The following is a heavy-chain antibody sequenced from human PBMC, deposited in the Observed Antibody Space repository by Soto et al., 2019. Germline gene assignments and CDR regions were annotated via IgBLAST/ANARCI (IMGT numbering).Heavy chain of an antibody. CDR1: VFTFSSYS. CDR2: ISSSSSYI. V-gene: IGHV3-21*01. D-gene: IGHD1-1*01. J-gene: IGHJ3*02. CDR3: ARTGTTNAFDI. Sequence: GGSLRLSCAASVFTFSSYSMNWVRQAPGKGLEWVSSISSSSSYIYYADSVKGRFTISRDNAKNSLYLQMNGLRAEDTAVYYCARTGTTNAFDIWGQGTMVTVSS.